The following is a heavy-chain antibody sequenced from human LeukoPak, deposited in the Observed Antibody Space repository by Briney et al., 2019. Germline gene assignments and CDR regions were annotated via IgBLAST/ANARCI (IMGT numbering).Heavy chain of an antibody. J-gene: IGHJ4*02. V-gene: IGHV4-38-2*02. CDR3: ASLYYYDSSGRLDY. CDR2: IYYSGST. Sequence: SETLSLTCTVSGYSISSGYYWGWIRQPPGKGLEWIGSIYYSGSTYYNPSLKSRVTISVDTSKNQFSLKLSSVTAADTAVYYCASLYYYDSSGRLDYWGQGTLVTVSS. D-gene: IGHD3-22*01. CDR1: GYSISSGYY.